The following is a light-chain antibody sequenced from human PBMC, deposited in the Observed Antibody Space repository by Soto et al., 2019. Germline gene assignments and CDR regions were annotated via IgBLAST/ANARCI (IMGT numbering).Light chain of an antibody. CDR3: QQSYSRVFT. J-gene: IGKJ3*01. V-gene: IGKV1-39*01. CDR1: QNIWVY. Sequence: DIQMPQSPSSLSASVGDRVTITCRASQNIWVYXXXXXXXXXXXXELLIHAASSLQRGVPARFSGSGSGTDFTLTISSLQPDDFGTYYCQQSYSRVFTFGPGTKVDF. CDR2: AAS.